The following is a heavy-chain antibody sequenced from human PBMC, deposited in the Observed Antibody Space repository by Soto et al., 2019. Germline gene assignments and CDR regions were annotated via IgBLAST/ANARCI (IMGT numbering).Heavy chain of an antibody. CDR3: ARVSRVWYSSGWYSTKGYYYYYGMDV. D-gene: IGHD6-19*01. CDR2: TYYRSKWYN. J-gene: IGHJ6*02. CDR1: GDSVSSNSAA. V-gene: IGHV6-1*01. Sequence: PWQTLSLTCAISGDSVSSNSAAWNWIRQSPSRGLEWLGRTYYRSKWYNDYAVSVKSRITINPDTSKNQFSLQLNSVTPEDTAVYYCARVSRVWYSSGWYSTKGYYYYYGMDVWGQGTTVTVSS.